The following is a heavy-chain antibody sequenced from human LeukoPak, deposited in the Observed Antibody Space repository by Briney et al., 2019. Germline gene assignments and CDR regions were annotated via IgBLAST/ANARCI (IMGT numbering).Heavy chain of an antibody. J-gene: IGHJ4*02. CDR3: ARDYWTLAGPQSSGYSPSDY. CDR2: ISAYNGNT. D-gene: IGHD3-22*01. Sequence: GASVKVSCKASGYTFTSYGISWVRQAPGQGLEWMGWISAYNGNTNYAQKLQGRVTMTTDTSTSTAYMELRSLRSDDTAVYYCARDYWTLAGPQSSGYSPSDYWGQGTLVTVSS. V-gene: IGHV1-18*01. CDR1: GYTFTSYG.